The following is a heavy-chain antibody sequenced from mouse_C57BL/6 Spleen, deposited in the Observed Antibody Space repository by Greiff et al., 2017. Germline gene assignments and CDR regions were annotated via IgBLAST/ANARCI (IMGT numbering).Heavy chain of an antibody. V-gene: IGHV8-8*01. J-gene: IGHJ3*01. CDR1: GFSLSTFGMG. D-gene: IGHD2-4*01. CDR3: ALDYDERVWFAY. Sequence: QVTLKVSGPGILQPSQTLSLTCSFSGFSLSTFGMGVGWLRQPSGKGLVWLAHIWWDDVKYYNPALKSRLTISKATSKNQVFLKIANVGTADTATYYCALDYDERVWFAYWGQGTLVTVSA. CDR2: IWWDDVK.